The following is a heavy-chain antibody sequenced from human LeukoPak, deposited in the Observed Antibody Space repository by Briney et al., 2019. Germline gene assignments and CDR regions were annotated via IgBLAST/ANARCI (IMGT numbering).Heavy chain of an antibody. Sequence: ASVNVSCKASGFTFTNYGISWVRQAPGQGLEWMGWISANNGKTKDAEKFQGRVTMTTDTSTNTAYMELRSLRSDDTAVYYCARDGQTYTWYFDYWGQGTLVTVSS. CDR2: ISANNGKT. CDR1: GFTFTNYG. J-gene: IGHJ4*02. V-gene: IGHV1-18*01. CDR3: ARDGQTYTWYFDY.